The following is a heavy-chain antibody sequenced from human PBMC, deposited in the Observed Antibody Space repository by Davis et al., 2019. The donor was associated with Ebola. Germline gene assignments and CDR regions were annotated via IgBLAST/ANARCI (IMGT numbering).Heavy chain of an antibody. CDR1: GGTFSSYA. D-gene: IGHD2-2*01. J-gene: IGHJ5*02. V-gene: IGHV1-69*04. CDR3: ARDRSLYQGINWFDP. CDR2: IIPILGIA. Sequence: SVKVSCKASGGTFSSYAISWVRQAPGQGLEWMGRIIPILGIANYAQKFQGRVTITADESTSTAYMELSSLRSEDTAVYYCARDRSLYQGINWFDPWGQGTLVTVSS.